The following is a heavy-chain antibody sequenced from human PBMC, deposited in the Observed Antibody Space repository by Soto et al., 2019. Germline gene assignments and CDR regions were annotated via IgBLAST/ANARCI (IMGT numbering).Heavy chain of an antibody. CDR2: VYNGNT. V-gene: IGHV4-59*08. D-gene: IGHD3-16*01. CDR3: GRISSHDDYAY. J-gene: IGHJ4*02. Sequence: QVQLQESGPGVVKPSETLSLTCTISGGSISGYYWTWIRQSPGKGLEYIGYVYNGNTNYNPSLNSRVTISVDTSKNQFSLKLSSVTAADTAVYYCGRISSHDDYAYWGQGTLVTVSS. CDR1: GGSISGYY.